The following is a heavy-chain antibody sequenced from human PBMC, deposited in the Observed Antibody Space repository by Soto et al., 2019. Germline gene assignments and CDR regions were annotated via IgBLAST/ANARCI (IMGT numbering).Heavy chain of an antibody. J-gene: IGHJ5*02. V-gene: IGHV4-59*01. CDR2: VSQGGTESYMTEGEPT. Sequence: QVQLQESGPGLLRPSETLSLTCTVSGVSLDNFFWSWIRQTPGKGLERIGYVSQGGTESYMTEGEPTGYNPCLDSRSTVSLGLPKNQFSLTLPSVTAADTAVYYCARDRGGITVSAKPLGEWFDPWGQGTLVTVSS. D-gene: IGHD3-16*01. CDR1: GVSLDNFF. CDR3: ARDRGGITVSAKPLGEWFDP.